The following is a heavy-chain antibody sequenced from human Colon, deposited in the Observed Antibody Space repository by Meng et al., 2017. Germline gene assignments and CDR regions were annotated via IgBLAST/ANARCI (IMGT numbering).Heavy chain of an antibody. CDR2: IKSNNDGGTT. J-gene: IGHJ4*02. CDR3: GTDIYD. Sequence: VQLEESGGGLVQPGGSLRLSCAASGLTFTTAWMTWVRRTPGRGLEWVGRIKSNNDGGTTDYAAPVKGRFTISRDDSKSTLYLQMNSLKIEDTAMYYCGTDIYDWGQGTLVTVSS. V-gene: IGHV3-15*01. D-gene: IGHD2/OR15-2a*01. CDR1: GLTFTTAW.